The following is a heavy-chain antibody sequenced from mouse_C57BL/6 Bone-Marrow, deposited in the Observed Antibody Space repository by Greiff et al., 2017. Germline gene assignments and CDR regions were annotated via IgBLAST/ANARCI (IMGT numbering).Heavy chain of an antibody. D-gene: IGHD2-1*01. J-gene: IGHJ4*01. CDR1: GFTFSSYT. V-gene: IGHV5-9*01. CDR3: AGHLLGAMDY. CDR2: ISGGGGNT. Sequence: EVKLVESGGGLVKPGGSLKLSCAASGFTFSSYTMSWVRQTPEKRLEWVATISGGGGNTYYPDSVKGRFTISRDNAKNTLYLQMSSLRSEDTALYYCAGHLLGAMDYWGQGTSVTVSS.